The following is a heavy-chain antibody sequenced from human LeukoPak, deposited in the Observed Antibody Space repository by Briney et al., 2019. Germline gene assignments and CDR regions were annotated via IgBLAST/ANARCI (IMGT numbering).Heavy chain of an antibody. Sequence: SETLSLTCTVSGGSISSSSYYWSWIRQPPGKGLEWIGYIYYSGSTNYNPSLKSRVTISVDTSKNQFSLKLSSVTAADTAVYYCAREYYYDSSGLDAFDIWGQGTMVTVSS. CDR2: IYYSGST. V-gene: IGHV4-61*01. CDR3: AREYYYDSSGLDAFDI. D-gene: IGHD3-22*01. J-gene: IGHJ3*02. CDR1: GGSISSSSYY.